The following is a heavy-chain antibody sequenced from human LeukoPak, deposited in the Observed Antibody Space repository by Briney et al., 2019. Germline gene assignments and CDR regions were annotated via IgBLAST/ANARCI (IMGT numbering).Heavy chain of an antibody. V-gene: IGHV4-34*01. J-gene: IGHJ4*02. CDR3: ARGEYQLLWDW. CDR2: INHSGST. D-gene: IGHD2-2*01. CDR1: GGSFSAYY. Sequence: SETLSLTCAVYGGSFSAYYWSCIRQPPGKGLEWIWEINHSGSTHYNPSLKSRVTISVDTSKNQFSLKLSSVTAADTAVYYCARGEYQLLWDWWGQGTLVTVSS.